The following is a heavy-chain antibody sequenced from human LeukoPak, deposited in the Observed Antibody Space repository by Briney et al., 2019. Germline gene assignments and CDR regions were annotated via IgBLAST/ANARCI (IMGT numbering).Heavy chain of an antibody. Sequence: GGSLRLSCAASGFTFSNARMTWVRQAPGKGLEWVGRIKSKTDGGTTDYAAPVKGRFTISRDDSKNTLYLQMNSLKTEDTAVYYCTTDYDLRAFDIWGQGTMVTVSS. CDR2: IKSKTDGGTT. D-gene: IGHD3-16*01. CDR1: GFTFSNAR. V-gene: IGHV3-15*01. J-gene: IGHJ3*02. CDR3: TTDYDLRAFDI.